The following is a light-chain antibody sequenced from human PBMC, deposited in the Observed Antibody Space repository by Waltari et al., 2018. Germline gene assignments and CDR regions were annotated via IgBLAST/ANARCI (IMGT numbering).Light chain of an antibody. V-gene: IGLV1-51*01. CDR2: EDN. CDR3: GTWDSSLSGAV. Sequence: QSVLTQPPSVSAAPGQRVTISCSGGHSNIGNNYVSWYRQFPGTAPKLLIHEDNERPSGVPGRFSGSKSGTSATLDITGLQAGDEADYYCGTWDSSLSGAVFGGGTHLTVL. J-gene: IGLJ7*01. CDR1: HSNIGNNY.